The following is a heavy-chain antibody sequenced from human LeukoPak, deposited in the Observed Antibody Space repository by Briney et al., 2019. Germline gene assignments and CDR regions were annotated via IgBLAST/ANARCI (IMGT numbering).Heavy chain of an antibody. CDR3: AKDNYYDSSGILDY. CDR1: GFTFSSYA. D-gene: IGHD3-22*01. Sequence: GSLRLSCAASGFTFSSYAMSWVRQAPGKGLEWVSAISGSGGSTYYADSVKGRFTISRDNSKNTLYLQMNSLRAEDTAVYYCAKDNYYDSSGILDYWGQGTLVTVSS. V-gene: IGHV3-23*01. CDR2: ISGSGGST. J-gene: IGHJ4*02.